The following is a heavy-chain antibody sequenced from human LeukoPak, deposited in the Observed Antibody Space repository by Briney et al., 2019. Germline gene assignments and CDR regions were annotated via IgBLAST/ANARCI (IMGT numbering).Heavy chain of an antibody. CDR1: GFTFDDYA. CDR2: ISWNSGSI. J-gene: IGHJ4*02. V-gene: IGHV3-9*01. CDR3: ARGIGSSTWPLAL. Sequence: GGSLRPSCAASGFTFDDYAMHWVRQAPGKGLEWVSGISWNSGSIGYADSVKGRFTISRDNAKNSLYLQLNSLRAEDTAVYYCARGIGSSTWPLALWGQGTLVTVSS. D-gene: IGHD6-13*01.